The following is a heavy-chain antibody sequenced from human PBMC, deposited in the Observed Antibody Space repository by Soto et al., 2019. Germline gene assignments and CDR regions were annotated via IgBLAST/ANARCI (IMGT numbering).Heavy chain of an antibody. V-gene: IGHV4-39*01. Sequence: SETLSFTCTVSGGSVSNSNYYWGWIRQSPGKGLEWIGSVYYRGRSYSKSSVKSRITISVDTSKNQFSLNLNSVTASDTAVYFCVSQRTSVLRQAYFGYWGPGAMVTVSS. CDR2: VYYRGRS. D-gene: IGHD2-8*01. CDR3: VSQRTSVLRQAYFGY. CDR1: GGSVSNSNYY. J-gene: IGHJ4*02.